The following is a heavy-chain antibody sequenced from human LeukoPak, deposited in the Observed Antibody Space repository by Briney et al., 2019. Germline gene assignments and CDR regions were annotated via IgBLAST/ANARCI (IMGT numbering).Heavy chain of an antibody. Sequence: GGFLRLSCAASGFTFSSYAMSWVRQAPGKGLEWVSAISGSGSYTYYADSVKGRFTISRDNSKNTLYLQMNSLRAEDTAVYYCANLWSYYFDYWGQGTLVTVSS. V-gene: IGHV3-23*01. CDR2: ISGSGSYT. J-gene: IGHJ4*02. CDR1: GFTFSSYA. CDR3: ANLWSYYFDY. D-gene: IGHD3-3*01.